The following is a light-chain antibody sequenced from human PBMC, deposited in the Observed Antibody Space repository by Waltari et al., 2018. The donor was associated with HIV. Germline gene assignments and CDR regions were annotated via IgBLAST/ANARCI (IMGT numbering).Light chain of an antibody. CDR2: KAS. CDR1: QSISSY. CDR3: QQYNSYSRT. V-gene: IGKV1-5*03. Sequence: DIQMIQSPSTLSASVGDRVTVTCRASQSISSYLAWYQQKPGKAPKLLIYKASTLDSGVPSRFSGSGSGTEFTLTISSLQPDDFATYYCQQYNSYSRTFGQGTKLEIK. J-gene: IGKJ2*01.